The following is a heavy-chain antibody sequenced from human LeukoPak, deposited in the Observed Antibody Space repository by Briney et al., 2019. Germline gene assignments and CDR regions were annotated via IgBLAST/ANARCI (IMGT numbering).Heavy chain of an antibody. D-gene: IGHD3-9*01. V-gene: IGHV1-69*01. CDR2: IIPIFGTA. Sequence: ASVKFSRKASGGTFSSYAISWVRQPPGQGHEWMGGIIPIFGTANYAQKFQGRVTITADESTSTAYMELSSLRSEDTAVYYCASFLLRYFDWLLHDAFDIWGQGTMVTVSS. CDR3: ASFLLRYFDWLLHDAFDI. CDR1: GGTFSSYA. J-gene: IGHJ3*02.